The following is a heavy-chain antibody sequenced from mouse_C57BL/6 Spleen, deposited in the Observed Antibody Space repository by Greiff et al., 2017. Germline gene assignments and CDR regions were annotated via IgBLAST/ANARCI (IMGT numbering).Heavy chain of an antibody. CDR1: GFTFSSYT. Sequence: EVKVVESGGGLVKPGGSLKLSCAASGFTFSSYTMSWVRQTPEKRLEWVATISGGGGNTYYPDSVKGRFTISRDNAKNTLYLQMSSLRSEDTALYYCARHADYYGRSYDWYFDVWGTGTTVTVSS. V-gene: IGHV5-9*01. CDR2: ISGGGGNT. J-gene: IGHJ1*03. D-gene: IGHD1-1*01. CDR3: ARHADYYGRSYDWYFDV.